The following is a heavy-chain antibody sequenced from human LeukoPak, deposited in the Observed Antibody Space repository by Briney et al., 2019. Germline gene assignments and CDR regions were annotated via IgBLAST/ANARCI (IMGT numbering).Heavy chain of an antibody. Sequence: GGSLRLSCSASGYTFSDYWMSWVRQAAGKGLEWVANIKQDGSEEYYVDSVKGRFTISRDNAKNSLYLQMNSLGVEDTAIYYCARGGVGTVTSIDYWGQGALVTVSS. CDR1: GYTFSDYW. D-gene: IGHD1-26*01. CDR2: IKQDGSEE. CDR3: ARGGVGTVTSIDY. J-gene: IGHJ4*02. V-gene: IGHV3-7*01.